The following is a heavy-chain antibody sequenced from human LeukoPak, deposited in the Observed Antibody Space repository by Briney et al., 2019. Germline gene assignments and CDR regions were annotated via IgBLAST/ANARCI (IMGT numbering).Heavy chain of an antibody. CDR2: IYYSGST. CDR3: ARLGRGGSYANSAFDI. CDR1: GGSFSGYY. J-gene: IGHJ3*02. D-gene: IGHD1-26*01. V-gene: IGHV4-34*01. Sequence: SETLSLTCAVYGGSFSGYYWSWIRQPPGKGLEWIGSIYYSGSTYYNPSLKSRVTISVDTSKNQFSLKLSSVTAADTAVYYCARLGRGGSYANSAFDIWGQGTMVTVSS.